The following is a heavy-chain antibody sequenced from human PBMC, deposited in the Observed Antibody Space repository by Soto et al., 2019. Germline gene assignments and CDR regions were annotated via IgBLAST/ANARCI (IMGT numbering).Heavy chain of an antibody. D-gene: IGHD3-10*01. CDR2: IYWDDDK. J-gene: IGHJ4*02. CDR3: GHLPVYGSGSYYTDY. CDR1: GFSLSTSGVG. Sequence: QITLKESGPTLVKPTQTLTLTCTFSGFSLSTSGVGVGWIRQPPGKALEWLALIYWDDDKRYSPSLKSRLTTTKDTSTNQVVLTMTNKDPVDTATYYCGHLPVYGSGSYYTDYWGQGTLVTVSS. V-gene: IGHV2-5*02.